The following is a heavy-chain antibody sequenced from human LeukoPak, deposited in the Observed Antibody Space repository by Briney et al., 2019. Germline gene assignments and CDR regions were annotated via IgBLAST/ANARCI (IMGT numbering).Heavy chain of an antibody. J-gene: IGHJ4*02. CDR2: ITGTSDI. Sequence: PGGSLRLSCAASGFTFSSYAVSWVRQAPGKGLEWVSCITGTSDIYYADSVKGRFTISRDNAKNSVYLQMNSLRAEDTGIYYCARAIRLWGQGTLVTVSS. D-gene: IGHD1-1*01. CDR1: GFTFSSYA. CDR3: ARAIRL. V-gene: IGHV3-21*01.